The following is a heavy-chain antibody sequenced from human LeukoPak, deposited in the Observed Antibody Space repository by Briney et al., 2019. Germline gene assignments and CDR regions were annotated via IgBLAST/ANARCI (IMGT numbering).Heavy chain of an antibody. CDR3: ARDYYGDYYFDY. J-gene: IGHJ4*02. D-gene: IGHD4-17*01. CDR2: ISSSTSTI. CDR1: GFPFSIYG. Sequence: GGTLRLSCAGSGFPFSIYGMNWVRQAPGRGLEWVSYISSSTSTIYYADSVKGRFTISRDNAQNSLYLQMNRLRAEDTAVYYCARDYYGDYYFDYWGQGTLVTVSS. V-gene: IGHV3-48*01.